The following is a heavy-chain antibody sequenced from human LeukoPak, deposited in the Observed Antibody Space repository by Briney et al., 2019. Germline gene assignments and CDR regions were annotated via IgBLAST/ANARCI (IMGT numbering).Heavy chain of an antibody. Sequence: ASVKVSCKASGYTFTSYGISWVRQAPGQGLEWMGWISAYNGNTNYAQKLQGRVTMTTDTSTSTAYMELRSLRSDDTAVYYCARDHLGYSYGFFPGAHWGQGTLVTVSS. CDR3: ARDHLGYSYGFFPGAH. J-gene: IGHJ4*02. V-gene: IGHV1-18*01. D-gene: IGHD5-18*01. CDR1: GYTFTSYG. CDR2: ISAYNGNT.